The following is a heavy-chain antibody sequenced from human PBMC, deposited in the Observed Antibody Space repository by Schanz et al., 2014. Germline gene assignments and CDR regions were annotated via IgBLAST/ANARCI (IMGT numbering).Heavy chain of an antibody. D-gene: IGHD3-3*01. J-gene: IGHJ5*02. Sequence: EVQLVESGGGLVQPGGSLRLSCAVSGFTFSSYSMNWVRQAPGKGLEWVANIKQDGSEKYYVDSVKGRFTISRDNAKNSLYLQMNSLRVEDTAVYYCARQPGRITVSGVVSNWFDPWGQGTLVTVSS. CDR1: GFTFSSYS. CDR3: ARQPGRITVSGVVSNWFDP. CDR2: IKQDGSEK. V-gene: IGHV3-7*03.